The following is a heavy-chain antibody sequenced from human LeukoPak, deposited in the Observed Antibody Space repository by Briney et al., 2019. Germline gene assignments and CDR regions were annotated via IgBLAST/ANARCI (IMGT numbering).Heavy chain of an antibody. Sequence: ASVKVSSKASGYTFTSYGISWVRQAPGQGLEWMGWISAYNGNTNYAQKLQGRVTMTTDTSTSTAYMELRSLRSDDTAVYYCARDRRSSSWTNFDYWGQGTLVTVSS. J-gene: IGHJ4*02. D-gene: IGHD6-13*01. CDR2: ISAYNGNT. CDR1: GYTFTSYG. V-gene: IGHV1-18*01. CDR3: ARDRRSSSWTNFDY.